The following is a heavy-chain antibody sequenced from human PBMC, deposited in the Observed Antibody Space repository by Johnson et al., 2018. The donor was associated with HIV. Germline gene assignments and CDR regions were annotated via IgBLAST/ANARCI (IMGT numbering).Heavy chain of an antibody. V-gene: IGHV3-64*04. CDR3: ARDRWGLKDAFDI. CDR1: GFTFSSYA. J-gene: IGHJ3*02. CDR2: ISSNGGST. D-gene: IGHD3-16*01. Sequence: QVQLVESGGGLVQPGGSLRLSCAASGFTFSSYAMHWVRQAPGKGLEYVSAISSNGGSTYYAHSVKGRFTISRDNSKNTLYLQMNSLRAEDTAVYYCARDRWGLKDAFDIWGQGTMVTVSS.